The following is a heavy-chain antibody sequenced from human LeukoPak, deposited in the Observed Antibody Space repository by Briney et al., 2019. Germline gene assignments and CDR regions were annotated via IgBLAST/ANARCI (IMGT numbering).Heavy chain of an antibody. Sequence: PGRSLRLSCAASGFTFSSYAMHWVRQAPGKGLEWVAVISYDGSNKYYADSVKGRFTISRDNAKNSLYLQMNSLRAEDTAVYYCARAFGDDFWSGYAKGGDDYWGQGTLVTVSS. D-gene: IGHD3-3*01. CDR1: GFTFSSYA. V-gene: IGHV3-30*04. J-gene: IGHJ4*02. CDR3: ARAFGDDFWSGYAKGGDDY. CDR2: ISYDGSNK.